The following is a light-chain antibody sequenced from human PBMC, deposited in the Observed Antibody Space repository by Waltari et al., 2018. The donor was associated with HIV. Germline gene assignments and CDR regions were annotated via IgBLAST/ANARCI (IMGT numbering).Light chain of an antibody. J-gene: IGLJ2*01. CDR1: SSHIGSNY. V-gene: IGLV1-47*01. CDR2: RNN. Sequence: QSVLTQPPSASGTPGQRVTISCSGSSSHIGSNYVNWYQQRPGTAPKLLIYRNNQRPSGVPDRFSGSKSGTSASLAISGLRSEDEADYYCAAWDDSLSGVVFGGGTKLTVL. CDR3: AAWDDSLSGVV.